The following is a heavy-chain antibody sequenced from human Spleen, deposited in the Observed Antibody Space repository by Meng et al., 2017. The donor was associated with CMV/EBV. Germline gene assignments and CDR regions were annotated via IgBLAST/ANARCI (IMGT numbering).Heavy chain of an antibody. CDR1: GVSISSYY. CDR2: ISYNGRT. J-gene: IGHJ6*02. CDR3: ARDLNGDGIYYFYGMDV. V-gene: IGHV4-59*01. D-gene: IGHD7-27*01. Sequence: SETLSLTCTVSGVSISSYYWSWIRQPPGKGLEWIGYISYNGRTNYNPSLKSRVTISVDTSKNQLSLKLSSVTAADTAEYYCARDLNGDGIYYFYGMDVWGQGTTVTVSS.